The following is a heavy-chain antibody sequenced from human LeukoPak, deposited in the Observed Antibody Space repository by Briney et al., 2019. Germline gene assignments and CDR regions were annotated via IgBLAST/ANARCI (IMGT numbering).Heavy chain of an antibody. Sequence: GGSLRLSCAASGFTFSNFWMNWVRQAPGKGLEWVANIKQDGSVKHYVDSVKGRFTISRDNTKNSLYLQMNSLRAEDTAVYYCARDGTRGRTFDYWGQGTLVTVSS. CDR3: ARDGTRGRTFDY. CDR1: GFTFSNFW. D-gene: IGHD1-14*01. CDR2: IKQDGSVK. J-gene: IGHJ4*02. V-gene: IGHV3-7*01.